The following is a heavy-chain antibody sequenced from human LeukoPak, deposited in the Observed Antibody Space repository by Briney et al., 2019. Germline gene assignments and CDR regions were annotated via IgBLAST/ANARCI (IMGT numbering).Heavy chain of an antibody. Sequence: GGSLRLSCTASGFTFGDYAMSWVRQAPGKGLEWVGFIRSKAYGGTTEYAASVKGRFTISRDDSKSIAYLQVNSLKTEDTAVYYCTNFGYSSSWGQGTLVTVSS. CDR3: TNFGYSSS. V-gene: IGHV3-49*04. CDR2: IRSKAYGGTT. J-gene: IGHJ4*02. D-gene: IGHD6-13*01. CDR1: GFTFGDYA.